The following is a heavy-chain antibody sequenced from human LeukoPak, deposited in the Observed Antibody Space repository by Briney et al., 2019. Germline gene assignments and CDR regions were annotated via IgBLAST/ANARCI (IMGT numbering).Heavy chain of an antibody. CDR2: IRYDGSNK. J-gene: IGHJ4*02. CDR3: AKHRRVATIRAPFDY. V-gene: IGHV3-30*02. CDR1: GFIFSSFG. D-gene: IGHD5-12*01. Sequence: PGGSLRLSCAVSGFIFSSFGMHWVRQAPGKGLEWVAFIRYDGSNKYYADSVKGRFTISRDNSKNTLYLQMNSLRAEDTAVYYCAKHRRVATIRAPFDYWGQGTLVTVSS.